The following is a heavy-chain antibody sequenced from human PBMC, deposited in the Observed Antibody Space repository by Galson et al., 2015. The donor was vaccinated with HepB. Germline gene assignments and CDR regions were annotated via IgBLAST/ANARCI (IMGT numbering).Heavy chain of an antibody. CDR2: IIPIFGTA. CDR1: GGTFSSYA. D-gene: IGHD2-2*01. CDR3: AGDVLLYCSSTSCYRAKDYYYGMDV. V-gene: IGHV1-69*13. Sequence: SVKVSCKASGGTFSSYAISWVRQAPGQGLEWMGGIIPIFGTANYAQKFQGRVTITADESTSTAYMELSSLRSEDTAVYYCAGDVLLYCSSTSCYRAKDYYYGMDVWGQGTTVTVSS. J-gene: IGHJ6*02.